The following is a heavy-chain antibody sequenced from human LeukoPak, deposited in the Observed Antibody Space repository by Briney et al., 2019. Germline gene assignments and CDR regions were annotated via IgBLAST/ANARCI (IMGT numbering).Heavy chain of an antibody. CDR1: GFTFSSYE. V-gene: IGHV3-48*03. CDR2: ISGSGYTI. D-gene: IGHD2-15*01. J-gene: IGHJ6*03. Sequence: GGSLRLSCAASGFTFSSYEMNWVRQAPGKGLEWLAYISGSGYTIYYADSVKGRFTISRDNAKNSQHLELNSLRDDDTAVYYCARSPRYCTAGSCYSYMDVWGKGTTVTVSS. CDR3: ARSPRYCTAGSCYSYMDV.